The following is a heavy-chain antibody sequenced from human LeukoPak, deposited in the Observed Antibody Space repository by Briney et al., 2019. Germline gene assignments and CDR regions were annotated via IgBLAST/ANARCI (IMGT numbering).Heavy chain of an antibody. J-gene: IGHJ4*02. CDR2: ISYDGGIK. Sequence: QPGGSLRLSCAASGFTFSSFPMHWVRQAPGKGLEWVAMISYDGGIKFYADSVKGRFTISRDKSKSTLYVQMNSLRLEDTAIYYCAREGEGGDFDYRGQGTLVTVSS. CDR1: GFTFSSFP. V-gene: IGHV3-30-3*01. CDR3: AREGEGGDFDY. D-gene: IGHD3-16*01.